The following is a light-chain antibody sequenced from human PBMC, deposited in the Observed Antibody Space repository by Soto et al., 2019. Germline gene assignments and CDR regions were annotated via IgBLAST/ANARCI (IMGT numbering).Light chain of an antibody. J-gene: IGLJ2*01. Sequence: QSVLTQPASVSGSPGQSITISCTGTSSDVGAYNSVSWYQQHPGKAPKLMIYDVTNRPSGVSNRFSGSKSGNTASLTISGLQAEDEADYYCSSYTTGSTLVFGGGTKVTVL. CDR1: SSDVGAYNS. CDR2: DVT. CDR3: SSYTTGSTLV. V-gene: IGLV2-14*01.